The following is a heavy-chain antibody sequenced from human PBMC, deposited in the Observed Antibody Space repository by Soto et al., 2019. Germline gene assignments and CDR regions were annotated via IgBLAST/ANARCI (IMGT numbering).Heavy chain of an antibody. Sequence: SQTLSLTCAISGDSVSSNSAAWNWIRQSPSRGLEWLGRTYYRSKWYNDYAVSVKSRITINPDTSKNQFSLQLNSVTPEDTAVYYCARDRGQWLARGLNYFDYWGQGTLVTVSS. CDR3: ARDRGQWLARGLNYFDY. V-gene: IGHV6-1*01. CDR2: TYYRSKWYN. J-gene: IGHJ4*02. CDR1: GDSVSSNSAA. D-gene: IGHD6-19*01.